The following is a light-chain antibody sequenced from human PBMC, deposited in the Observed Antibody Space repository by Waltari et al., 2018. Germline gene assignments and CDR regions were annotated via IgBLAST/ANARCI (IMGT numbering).Light chain of an antibody. CDR2: DAS. CDR1: QSVSNSY. Sequence: EIVLTQSPGTLSVSPGEGATLSCRASQSVSNSYLAWYQQKPGQAPRLVIYDASSRATGIPDRFSGSGSGTEFTLAISRLEPEDFAVYSCQQYGSSPLTFGGGTRVDIK. V-gene: IGKV3-20*01. J-gene: IGKJ4*01. CDR3: QQYGSSPLT.